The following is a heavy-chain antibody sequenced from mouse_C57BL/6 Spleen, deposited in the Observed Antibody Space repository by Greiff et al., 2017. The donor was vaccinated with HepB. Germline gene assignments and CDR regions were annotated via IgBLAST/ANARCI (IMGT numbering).Heavy chain of an antibody. CDR3: AKIPITTVDWYFDV. Sequence: EVKLMESGPELVKPGASVKISCKASGYSFTDYNMNWVKQSNGKSLEWIGVINPNYGTTSYNQKFKGKATLTVDQSSSTAYIKLNSLTSEDSAVYYCAKIPITTVDWYFDVWGTGTTVTVSS. D-gene: IGHD1-1*01. J-gene: IGHJ1*03. CDR1: GYSFTDYN. V-gene: IGHV1-39*01. CDR2: INPNYGTT.